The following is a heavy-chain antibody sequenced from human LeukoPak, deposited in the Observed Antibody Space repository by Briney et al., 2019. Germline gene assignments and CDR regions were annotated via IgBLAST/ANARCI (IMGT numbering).Heavy chain of an antibody. J-gene: IGHJ4*02. D-gene: IGHD2-15*01. V-gene: IGHV3-30*04. CDR3: ATLLLGVGGDY. CDR2: ISYDGSDK. Sequence: GGSLRLSCSASGFTFNSYPVHWVRQAPGKGLEWVAMISYDGSDKYYAESVKGRFTISRDNSKNTLYLQMNSLRDEDTAMYSCATLLLGVGGDYWGQGTLVTVSS. CDR1: GFTFNSYP.